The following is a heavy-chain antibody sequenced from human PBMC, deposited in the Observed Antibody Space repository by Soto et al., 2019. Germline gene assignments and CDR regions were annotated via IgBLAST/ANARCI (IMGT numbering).Heavy chain of an antibody. V-gene: IGHV3-33*01. CDR1: GFTFSSYG. CDR2: IWYDGSNK. CDR3: ARLMVNRGSGRYYYFDL. Sequence: QVQLVESGGGVVQPGRSLRLSCAASGFTFSSYGMHWVRQAPGKGLEWVAVIWYDGSNKYHADSVKGRFTISRDNSQNTLYLQVNSARAEDTAVYYCARLMVNRGSGRYYYFDLWGRGRLVTVFS. J-gene: IGHJ2*01. D-gene: IGHD3-10*01.